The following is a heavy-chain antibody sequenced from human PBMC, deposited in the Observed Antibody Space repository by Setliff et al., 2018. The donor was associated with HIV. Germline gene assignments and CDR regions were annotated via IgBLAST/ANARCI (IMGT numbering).Heavy chain of an antibody. Sequence: ASVKVSCKASGSTFTDYYMHWVRQAPGQGLEWMGWINPNSGDTNYAQKFQGRVTMTRDTSISTAYMELTRLTSDDTAVYYCARGLSFYDDSSYYHLFDSWGQGTLVTVSS. CDR2: INPNSGDT. D-gene: IGHD3-22*01. J-gene: IGHJ4*02. CDR1: GSTFTDYY. CDR3: ARGLSFYDDSSYYHLFDS. V-gene: IGHV1-2*02.